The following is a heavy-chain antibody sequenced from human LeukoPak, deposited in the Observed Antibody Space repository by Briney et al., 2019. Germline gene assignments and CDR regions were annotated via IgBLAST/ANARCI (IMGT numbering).Heavy chain of an antibody. D-gene: IGHD6-19*01. V-gene: IGHV3-23*01. CDR1: GFTFSSYS. CDR3: AKDLDSSVWYYFDY. J-gene: IGHJ4*02. Sequence: GGSLRLSCAASGFTFSSYSMNWVRQAPGKGLEWVSTISGSGGNTYYADSVKGRFTISRDNSKNTLYLQMKSLRAEDTAVYYCAKDLDSSVWYYFDYWGQGTLVTVSS. CDR2: ISGSGGNT.